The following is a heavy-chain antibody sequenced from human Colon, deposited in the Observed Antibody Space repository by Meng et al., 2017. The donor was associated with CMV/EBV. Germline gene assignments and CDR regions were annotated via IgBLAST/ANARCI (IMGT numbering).Heavy chain of an antibody. CDR3: TTKYGWAAGHDF. CDR1: ALTLRNAW. D-gene: IGHD2-15*01. CDR2: IKSTTDGWTT. J-gene: IGHJ4*02. V-gene: IGHV3-15*01. Sequence: RVESAGGLVEPGGALRVSCTAAALTLRNAWRTWVRQAPGKGLEWLGHIKSTTDGWTTEYDAPVKGRFTTSRDDSKNTFYLQMNSLKIEDTAVYYCTTKYGWAAGHDFWGQGTLVTVSS.